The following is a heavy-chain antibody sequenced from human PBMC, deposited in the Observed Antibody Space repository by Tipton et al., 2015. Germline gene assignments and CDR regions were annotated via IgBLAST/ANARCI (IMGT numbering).Heavy chain of an antibody. CDR3: ATGGDVYRD. Sequence: SLRLSCTFSGFIVSLNFVTWVRQAPGKGLEWVSLLSSAAKTYYADSVKGRFTVSRDNSKNTLYLQMNGLRAEDTAVYHCATGGDVYRDWGQGTILTVSS. D-gene: IGHD2-21*02. V-gene: IGHV3-53*01. CDR1: GFIVSLNF. J-gene: IGHJ3*01. CDR2: LSSAAKT.